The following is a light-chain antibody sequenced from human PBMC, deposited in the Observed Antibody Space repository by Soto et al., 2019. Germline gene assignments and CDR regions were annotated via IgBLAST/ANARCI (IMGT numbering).Light chain of an antibody. V-gene: IGLV2-23*02. CDR3: CSYTSITTFVV. CDR1: SSDVGSYNL. Sequence: QSALTQPASVSGSPGQSITIPCIGTSSDVGSYNLVSWYQQYPGKAPKLMIYEVTKRPSGISNRFSGSKSGNTASLTISGLQAEDEADYYCCSYTSITTFVVFGGGTQLTVL. CDR2: EVT. J-gene: IGLJ2*01.